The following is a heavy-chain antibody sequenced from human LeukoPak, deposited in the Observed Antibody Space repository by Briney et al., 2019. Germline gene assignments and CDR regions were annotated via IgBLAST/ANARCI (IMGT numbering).Heavy chain of an antibody. CDR1: GYTFTSYA. CDR2: INAGNDNT. V-gene: IGHV1-3*01. Sequence: ASVKVSCKASGYTFTSYAMHWVRQAPGQSLEGMGWINAGNDNTKYSQKFQGRVTITRDTSASTAYMELSSLRSEDTAVYYCARDLGYCTGGTCYLNWFDPWGQGTLVTVSS. J-gene: IGHJ5*02. D-gene: IGHD2-15*01. CDR3: ARDLGYCTGGTCYLNWFDP.